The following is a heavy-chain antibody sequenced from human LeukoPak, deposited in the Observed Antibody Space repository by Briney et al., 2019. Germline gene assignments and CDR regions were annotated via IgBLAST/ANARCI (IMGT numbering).Heavy chain of an antibody. CDR3: LFRFYYDSSGYYQFDY. D-gene: IGHD3-22*01. V-gene: IGHV3-15*01. CDR2: IKSKTDGGAT. J-gene: IGHJ4*02. CDR1: GFTFSDAW. Sequence: PGGSLRLSCVASGFTFSDAWMIWVRQAPGKGLEWVGRIKSKTDGGATDYVASVKGRFTISRDDSKNTLFLQMNSLKTEDTAVYYCLFRFYYDSSGYYQFDYWGQGTLATVSS.